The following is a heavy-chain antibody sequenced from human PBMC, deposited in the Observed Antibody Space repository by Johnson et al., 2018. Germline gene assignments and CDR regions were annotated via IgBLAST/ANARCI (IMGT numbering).Heavy chain of an antibody. D-gene: IGHD2-2*02. CDR1: GFTFDDYA. Sequence: VQPVESGGGLVQPGRSXRLSCAASGFTFDDYAMHWVRPAPGQGLEWVPGISWNSGSIGYADSVKGRLPISSDNAKTSLYLQMNSLRAEDTALYYCAKDTRPAAITYAFDIWGQGTMVTVSS. CDR2: ISWNSGSI. V-gene: IGHV3-9*01. J-gene: IGHJ3*02. CDR3: AKDTRPAAITYAFDI.